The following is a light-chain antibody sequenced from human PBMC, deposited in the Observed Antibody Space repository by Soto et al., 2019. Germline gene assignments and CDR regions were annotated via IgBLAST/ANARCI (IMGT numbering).Light chain of an antibody. J-gene: IGKJ1*01. V-gene: IGKV3-20*01. CDR2: GAS. CDR3: QQYEFSPRT. Sequence: EIVLTQSPGTLSLSPGDRATLSCRASQSVSSSHFAWYQQTPGQAPMLLISGASVRATGIPDRFSGSGSGKDFPITISRLAPEDVAVYYCQQYEFSPRTFGLGTKVEIK. CDR1: QSVSSSH.